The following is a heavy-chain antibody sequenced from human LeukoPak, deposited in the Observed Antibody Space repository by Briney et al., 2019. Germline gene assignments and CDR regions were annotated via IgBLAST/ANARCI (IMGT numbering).Heavy chain of an antibody. Sequence: GGSLRLSCAASGFTFRDYYMSWIRQAPGKGLEWVSYISHDYDTMYYADSVKGRFTVSRDNPKNSLYLQMTSLRADDTGVYYCARASPGTPQYWGQGTLVLVSS. J-gene: IGHJ1*01. CDR1: GFTFRDYY. D-gene: IGHD3-10*01. CDR3: ARASPGTPQY. CDR2: ISHDYDTM. V-gene: IGHV3-11*01.